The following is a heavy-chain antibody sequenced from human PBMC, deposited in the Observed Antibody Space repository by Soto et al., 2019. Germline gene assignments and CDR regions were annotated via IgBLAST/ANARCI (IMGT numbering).Heavy chain of an antibody. V-gene: IGHV4-34*01. J-gene: IGHJ4*02. D-gene: IGHD1-26*01. Sequence: SETLSLTCAVYGGSFSCYYWSWIRQPPGMGLEWLGEINYSERTNYNPSLKSRVTISADTSKNQFSLNLSSVTAADTAVYYCARGSRGSFSPFDYWGQGTQVTVSS. CDR2: INYSERT. CDR3: ARGSRGSFSPFDY. CDR1: GGSFSCYY.